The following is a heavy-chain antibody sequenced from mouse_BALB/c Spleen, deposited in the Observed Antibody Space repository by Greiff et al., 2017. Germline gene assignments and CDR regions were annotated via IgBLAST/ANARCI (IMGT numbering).Heavy chain of an antibody. CDR2: IWAGGST. Sequence: VQVVESGPGLVAPSQSLSITCTVSGFSLTSYGVHWVRQPPGKGLEWLGVIWAGGSTNYNSALMSRLSISKDNSKSQVFLKMNSLQTDDTAMYYCARDHYYYGSSRYYYAMDDGGQGTSVTVSS. D-gene: IGHD1-1*01. J-gene: IGHJ4*01. V-gene: IGHV2-9*02. CDR1: GFSLTSYG. CDR3: ARDHYYYGSSRYYYAMDD.